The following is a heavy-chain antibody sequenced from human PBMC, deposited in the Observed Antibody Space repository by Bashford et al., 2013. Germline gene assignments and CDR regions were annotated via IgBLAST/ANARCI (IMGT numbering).Heavy chain of an antibody. D-gene: IGHD3-16*01. Sequence: VASVKVSCKASGYTFTGYFMHWVRQAPGQGLEWMGWIDPNSGATKYEQKFQGRVTVTTDTSISTAYLELSRLSSDDTAVYYCARATFGRWNLGEEPDYFDYWGQGTLVTVSS. J-gene: IGHJ4*02. CDR3: ARATFGRWNLGEEPDYFDY. CDR2: IDPNSGAT. CDR1: GYTFTGYF. V-gene: IGHV1-2*02.